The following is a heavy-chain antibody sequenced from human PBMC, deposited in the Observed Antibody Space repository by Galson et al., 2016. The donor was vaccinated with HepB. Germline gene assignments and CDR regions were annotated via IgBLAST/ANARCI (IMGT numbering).Heavy chain of an antibody. J-gene: IGHJ6*02. D-gene: IGHD3-22*01. Sequence: PALVKPTQTLTLTCTFSGFSLSTTGMCVSWIRQPPGKALEWLARIDWDDNKYYSTSLKTRPTISKDTSKNQVVLTMTNMDPVDTATYYCGRMFTMIVGRGGYYYGMDVWGQGTTVTVSS. CDR2: IDWDDNK. V-gene: IGHV2-70*11. CDR3: GRMFTMIVGRGGYYYGMDV. CDR1: GFSLSTTGMC.